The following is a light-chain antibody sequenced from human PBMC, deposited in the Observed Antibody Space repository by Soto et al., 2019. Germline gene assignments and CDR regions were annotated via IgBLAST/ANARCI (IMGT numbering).Light chain of an antibody. CDR3: QQYSYWPPA. CDR1: QSVSTN. J-gene: IGKJ1*01. CDR2: GAS. V-gene: IGKV3-15*01. Sequence: EIVMTQSPATLSVSPGERATLSCRASQSVSTNLAWYQQKPGQAPRLLIYGASARATDIPARFSGSGSGTGFTLTISSLQSADFAVYYCQQYSYWPPAFGQGTKVEIK.